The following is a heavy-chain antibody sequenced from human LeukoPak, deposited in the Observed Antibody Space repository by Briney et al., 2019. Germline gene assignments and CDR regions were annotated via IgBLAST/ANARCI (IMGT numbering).Heavy chain of an antibody. D-gene: IGHD3-22*01. CDR2: INPSGGST. V-gene: IGHV1-46*01. CDR1: GYTFTSYV. CDR3: ATIDGHYDSSGY. J-gene: IGHJ4*02. Sequence: ASVKVSCKASGYTFTSYVINWVRQATGQGLEWMGIINPSGGSTSYAQKFQGRVTMTEDTSTDTAYMELSSLRSEDTAVYYCATIDGHYDSSGYWGQGTLVIVSS.